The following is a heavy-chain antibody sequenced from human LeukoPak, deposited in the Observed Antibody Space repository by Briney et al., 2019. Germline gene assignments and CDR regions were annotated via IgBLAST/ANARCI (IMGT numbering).Heavy chain of an antibody. V-gene: IGHV3-30*03. CDR1: GFTFTTYA. D-gene: IGHD5-18*01. CDR2: ISYDGSHK. Sequence: GGSLRLSCAASGFTFTTYAIHWVRQAPGKGLEWVAVISYDGSHKYYGDSVKGRFTISRDNSKNTLYLQMNSLRVEDTAVYHCARPPNTATVPPLFVVFDIWAKGTRFTVSS. J-gene: IGHJ3*02. CDR3: ARPPNTATVPPLFVVFDI.